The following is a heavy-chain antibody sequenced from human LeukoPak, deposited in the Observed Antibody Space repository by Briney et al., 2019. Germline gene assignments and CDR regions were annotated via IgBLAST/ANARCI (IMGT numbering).Heavy chain of an antibody. CDR3: TKRARMGIAAAGDGFHI. CDR1: GFTFSGYT. V-gene: IGHV3-48*04. D-gene: IGHD6-13*01. Sequence: QPGGSLRLSCASSGFTFSGYTMNWVRQAPGKGLEWVSSIHRTSSPIYYADSVKGRFTISRDNAKNSLFLQMSSLRVEDTALYYCTKRARMGIAAAGDGFHIWGQGTMVTVSS. CDR2: IHRTSSPI. J-gene: IGHJ3*02.